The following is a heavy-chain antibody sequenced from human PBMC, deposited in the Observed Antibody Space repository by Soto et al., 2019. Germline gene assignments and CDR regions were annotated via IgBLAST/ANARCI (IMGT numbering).Heavy chain of an antibody. CDR3: ARSSRGYSYGSREFAY. Sequence: PGESLKISCKGSGYSFTSYWISWVRQMPGKGLEWMGRIDPSDSYTNYSPSFQGHVTISADKSTSTAYLQWSSLKASDTAMYYCARSSRGYSYGSREFAYWGQGTLVTVSS. CDR1: GYSFTSYW. J-gene: IGHJ4*02. D-gene: IGHD5-18*01. V-gene: IGHV5-10-1*01. CDR2: IDPSDSYT.